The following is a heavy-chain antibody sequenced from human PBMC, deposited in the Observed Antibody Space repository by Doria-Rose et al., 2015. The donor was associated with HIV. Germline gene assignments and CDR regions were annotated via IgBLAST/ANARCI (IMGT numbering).Heavy chain of an antibody. J-gene: IGHJ4*02. V-gene: IGHV2-26*01. CDR2: IFSDDER. CDR1: GVSLSSPGMG. Sequence: SGPVLVKPTETLTPTCTVSGVSLSSPGMGVSWIRQPPGEALEWLANIFSDDERSYKPSLKSRLTISRGTSKRQVVLTMTDMDPVDTATYYCARIKSSRWYHKYYFDFWGQGTLVIVSA. CDR3: ARIKSSRWYHKYYFDF. D-gene: IGHD6-13*01.